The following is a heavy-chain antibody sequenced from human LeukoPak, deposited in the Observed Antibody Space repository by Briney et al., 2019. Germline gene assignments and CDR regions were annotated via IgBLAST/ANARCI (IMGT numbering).Heavy chain of an antibody. Sequence: SETLSLTCTVSGGSISSYYWSWIRQPAGKGLEWIGRIYTSGSTNYNPSLKSRVTMSVDTSENQFSLKLSSVTAADTAVYYCASHSSSWYVEYYFDYWGQGTLVTVSS. CDR2: IYTSGST. CDR3: ASHSSSWYVEYYFDY. D-gene: IGHD6-13*01. V-gene: IGHV4-4*07. J-gene: IGHJ4*02. CDR1: GGSISSYY.